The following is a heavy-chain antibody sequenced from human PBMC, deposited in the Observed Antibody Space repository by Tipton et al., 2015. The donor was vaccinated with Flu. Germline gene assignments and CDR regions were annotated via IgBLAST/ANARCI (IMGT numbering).Heavy chain of an antibody. D-gene: IGHD3-10*01. Sequence: TLSLTCSVSGDSIGSDYYWGWIRQPPGKGLEWIGYVYYSDNGGTRYNPSLKSRLTISVDTSKNQFSLKLSSVTAADTAVYYCARDLRASYYFDYWGQGTLVTVSS. V-gene: IGHV4-61*01. J-gene: IGHJ4*02. CDR3: ARDLRASYYFDY. CDR1: GDSIGSDYY. CDR2: VYYSDNGGT.